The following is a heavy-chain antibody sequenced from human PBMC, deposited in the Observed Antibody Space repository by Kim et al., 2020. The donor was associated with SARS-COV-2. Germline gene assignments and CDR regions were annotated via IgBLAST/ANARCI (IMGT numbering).Heavy chain of an antibody. D-gene: IGHD3-22*01. CDR2: IYYSGST. V-gene: IGHV4-39*01. CDR1: GGSISSSSYY. J-gene: IGHJ1*01. Sequence: SETLSLTCTVSGGSISSSSYYWGWIRQPPGKGLEWIGSIYYSGSTYYNPSLKSRVTISVDTSKNQFSLKLSSVTAADTAVYYCARHHLLYDSSGYHPYFQHWGQGTLVTVSS. CDR3: ARHHLLYDSSGYHPYFQH.